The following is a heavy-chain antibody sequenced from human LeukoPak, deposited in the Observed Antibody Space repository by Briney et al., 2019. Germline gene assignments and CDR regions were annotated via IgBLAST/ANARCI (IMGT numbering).Heavy chain of an antibody. Sequence: PSETLSLTCTVSGGSISSYYWSWIRQPAGKGLEWIGRIYTSGSTNYIPSLKSRVTMSVDTSKNQFSLKLSSVTAADTAVYYCAREGQYSGSYCDAFDIWGQGTMVTVSS. CDR1: GGSISSYY. J-gene: IGHJ3*02. CDR2: IYTSGST. CDR3: AREGQYSGSYCDAFDI. D-gene: IGHD1-26*01. V-gene: IGHV4-4*07.